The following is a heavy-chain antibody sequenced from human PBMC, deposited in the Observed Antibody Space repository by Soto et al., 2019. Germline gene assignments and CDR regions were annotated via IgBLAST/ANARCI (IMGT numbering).Heavy chain of an antibody. CDR3: ARGLAAGGTGGLTYYFDF. V-gene: IGHV3-23*01. CDR1: GFSFSSYA. CDR2: ITVRGHTT. D-gene: IGHD6-13*01. J-gene: IGHJ4*02. Sequence: EVQLLESGGDLVQPGGSLRLSCGASGFSFSSYAMAWVRQVPGKGLEWLSVITVRGHTTYYADSVRGRFTISRDDSRDTLYLQLNSLIGEDTAVYFCARGLAAGGTGGLTYYFDFWGQGTLVTVSP.